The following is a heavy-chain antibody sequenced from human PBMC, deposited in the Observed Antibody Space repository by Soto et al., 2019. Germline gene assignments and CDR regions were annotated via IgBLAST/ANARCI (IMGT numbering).Heavy chain of an antibody. V-gene: IGHV2-26*01. CDR3: ARILFGRSVAGGYFYMDV. Sequence: HVTLKESGPVLVKPTETLTLTCTVSGFSLSNGKVGVSWIRQPPGKALEWLAHIFSNDEKSYRTSLKSRLTSSDDASKSQVVLTMNNVDPVDTATYYCARILFGRSVAGGYFYMDVWGKGTTVTVSS. J-gene: IGHJ6*03. D-gene: IGHD6-19*01. CDR2: IFSNDEK. CDR1: GFSLSNGKVG.